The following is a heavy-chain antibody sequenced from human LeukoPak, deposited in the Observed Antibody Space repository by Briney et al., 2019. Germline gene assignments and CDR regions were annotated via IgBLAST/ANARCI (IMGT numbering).Heavy chain of an antibody. Sequence: ASVTLSCTASGYTFTVYYMHWVRQAPGQRLEGMGWINPNSGGTNYAKKFQGRVTMTRDTSISTAYMELSRLRPDDTAVYYCARDVRLLWFGELSEFDPWGQGTLVTVSS. CDR2: INPNSGGT. V-gene: IGHV1-2*02. J-gene: IGHJ5*02. CDR1: GYTFTVYY. CDR3: ARDVRLLWFGELSEFDP. D-gene: IGHD3-10*01.